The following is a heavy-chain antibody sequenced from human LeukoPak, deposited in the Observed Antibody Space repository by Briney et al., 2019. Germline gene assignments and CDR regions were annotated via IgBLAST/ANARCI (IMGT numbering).Heavy chain of an antibody. CDR2: ISGSGGST. CDR1: GFTFSSYA. Sequence: GGSLRLSCAASGFTFSSYAMSWVRQAPGKGLEWVSGISGSGGSTYYADSVKGRFTVSRDNSKNTLYLQMNSLRAEVTAMYYCAKGGVGSGKTFDSWGQGTLVTVSS. CDR3: AKGGVGSGKTFDS. J-gene: IGHJ4*02. D-gene: IGHD3-10*01. V-gene: IGHV3-23*01.